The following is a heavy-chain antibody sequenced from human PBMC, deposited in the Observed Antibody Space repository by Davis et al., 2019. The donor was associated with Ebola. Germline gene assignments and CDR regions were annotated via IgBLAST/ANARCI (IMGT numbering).Heavy chain of an antibody. CDR3: ARETYYDFWSGTAPDWYFDL. Sequence: GGSLRLSCAASGFIFHTYAMHWVRQAPGKGLEWVAFIRYGRSDKYYADSVKGRFTISRDNAKNTLYLQMNSLRAEDTAVYYCARETYYDFWSGTAPDWYFDLWGRGTLVTVSS. J-gene: IGHJ2*01. CDR2: IRYGRSDK. CDR1: GFIFHTYA. V-gene: IGHV3-30*02. D-gene: IGHD3-3*01.